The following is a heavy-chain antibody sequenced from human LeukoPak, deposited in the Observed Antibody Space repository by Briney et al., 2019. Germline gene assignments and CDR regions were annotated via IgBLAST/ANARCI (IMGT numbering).Heavy chain of an antibody. Sequence: GGSLRLSCADSGFTFSNYEMNWVRQAPGKGLEWVSYISSSGSTIYYADSVKGRFTISRDNAKNSLCLQMNSLRPEDTAIYYCARGPSGYHNTGGQGTLVTVSS. CDR3: ARGPSGYHNT. CDR1: GFTFSNYE. V-gene: IGHV3-48*03. CDR2: ISSSGSTI. D-gene: IGHD5-12*01. J-gene: IGHJ4*02.